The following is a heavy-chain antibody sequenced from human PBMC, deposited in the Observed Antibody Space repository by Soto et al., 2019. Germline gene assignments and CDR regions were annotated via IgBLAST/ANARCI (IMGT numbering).Heavy chain of an antibody. V-gene: IGHV4-4*02. CDR1: GGSVRAPDW. J-gene: IGHJ5*01. Sequence: SETLSLTCTLSGGSVRAPDWWNWVRQSPDKGLEWIAEVHISGHSNYNPSLRSRVSVSIDSSKNQFYPNLNSVTAADTAIYYCARVRQGCSANNCYFDPWGQGTRVTVSS. CDR2: VHISGHS. CDR3: ARVRQGCSANNCYFDP. D-gene: IGHD1-1*01.